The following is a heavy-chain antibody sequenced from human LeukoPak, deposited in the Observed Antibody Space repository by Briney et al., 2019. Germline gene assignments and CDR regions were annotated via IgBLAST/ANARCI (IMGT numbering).Heavy chain of an antibody. CDR2: IYCGGST. D-gene: IGHD6-13*01. CDR3: AREHSSSWGAFDY. V-gene: IGHV3-53*01. J-gene: IGHJ4*02. Sequence: GGSLRLLCAASGFQVSRHYKSWVRQAPGEGLEGVAVIYCGGSTYYADSVKGRFTISRDNSKNTLYLQMNRLSAEDKAVYYCAREHSSSWGAFDYWGQGTLVTVSS. CDR1: GFQVSRHY.